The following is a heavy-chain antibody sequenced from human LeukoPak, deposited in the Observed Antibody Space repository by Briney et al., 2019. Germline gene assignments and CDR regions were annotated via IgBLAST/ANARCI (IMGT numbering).Heavy chain of an antibody. D-gene: IGHD1-14*01. V-gene: IGHV5-51*01. CDR1: GYSFTSYW. CDR3: ARRMRDYRTWDY. Sequence: GESLKISCKDSGYSFTSYWIGWVRQMPGKGLEWMGIIYPGDSDTRYSPSFQGRVTISADKSITTAYLQWSSLKASDTAMYYCARRMRDYRTWDYWGQGTLVTVSS. J-gene: IGHJ4*02. CDR2: IYPGDSDT.